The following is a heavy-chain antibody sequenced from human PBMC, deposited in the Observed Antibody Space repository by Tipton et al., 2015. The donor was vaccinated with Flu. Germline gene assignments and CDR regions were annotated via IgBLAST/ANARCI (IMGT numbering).Heavy chain of an antibody. CDR2: IYHSGVT. Sequence: TLSLTCAVSGYSISSGYHWGGIRQPPGKGLEWIGNIYHSGVTFYSPSLRSRVTISVDTSKNQFSLNLRSVTAADTAVYYCARRGPTVTTSSGWYFELWGRGARVTVSS. CDR3: ARRGPTVTTSSGWYFEL. CDR1: GYSISSGYH. V-gene: IGHV4-38-2*01. D-gene: IGHD4-17*01. J-gene: IGHJ2*01.